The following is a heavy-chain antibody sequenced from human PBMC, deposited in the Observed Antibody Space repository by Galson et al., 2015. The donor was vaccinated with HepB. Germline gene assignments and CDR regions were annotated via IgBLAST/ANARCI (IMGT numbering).Heavy chain of an antibody. Sequence: SLRLSCAASRFTFSSYWMTWVRQAPGKGLEWVANINQDGGEKYYADSVKGRFTISRDNAKNSLYLQMNSLRAEDTAIYYCAKEFWATGHSYFFFDYWGQGTLVTVSS. V-gene: IGHV3-7*03. CDR1: RFTFSSYW. CDR2: INQDGGEK. D-gene: IGHD5-12*01. CDR3: AKEFWATGHSYFFFDY. J-gene: IGHJ4*02.